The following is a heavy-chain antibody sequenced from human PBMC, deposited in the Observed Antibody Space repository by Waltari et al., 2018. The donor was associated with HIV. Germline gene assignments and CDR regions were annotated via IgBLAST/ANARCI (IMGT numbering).Heavy chain of an antibody. Sequence: EVQLVESGGGLVKPGGSLRLSCAATGFTLSNAWMSWVRQAPGKGLEWVGRIKSKTDGGTTDYAAPVKGRFTISRDDSKNTLYLQMNILKTEDTAVYYCTTDTNNSYGNHDAFDIWGQGTMVTVSS. D-gene: IGHD5-18*01. V-gene: IGHV3-15*01. CDR3: TTDTNNSYGNHDAFDI. CDR1: GFTLSNAW. CDR2: IKSKTDGGTT. J-gene: IGHJ3*02.